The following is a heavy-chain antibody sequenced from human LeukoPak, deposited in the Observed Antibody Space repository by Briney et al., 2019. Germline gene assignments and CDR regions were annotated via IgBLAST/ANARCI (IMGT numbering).Heavy chain of an antibody. CDR2: VSAGHHA. V-gene: IGHV3-13*01. CDR3: VREARGYHYTYFDY. D-gene: IGHD5-18*01. J-gene: IGHJ4*02. Sequence: GGSLRLSCTASGFTLGGHDMHWVRQTTGDGLEWGAAVSAGHHAFYAGSVKGRFTVSGEDAKNFLYLQMNSLRAGDTAVYYCVREARGYHYTYFDYWGQGSLVTVSS. CDR1: GFTLGGHD.